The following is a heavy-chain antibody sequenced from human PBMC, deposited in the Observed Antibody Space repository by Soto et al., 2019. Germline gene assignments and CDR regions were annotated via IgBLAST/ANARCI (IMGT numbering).Heavy chain of an antibody. Sequence: QVQLQESGPGLVKPSETLSLTCTVSGGSISSYYWSWIRQPPGKGLEWIGYIYYSGSTNYNPSLKSRVTISVDTSKNQFSLKLSSVTAADTAVYYCARRREQQLVSKGANYYYYYYMDVWGKGTTVTVSS. V-gene: IGHV4-59*08. J-gene: IGHJ6*03. CDR1: GGSISSYY. D-gene: IGHD6-13*01. CDR2: IYYSGST. CDR3: ARRREQQLVSKGANYYYYYYMDV.